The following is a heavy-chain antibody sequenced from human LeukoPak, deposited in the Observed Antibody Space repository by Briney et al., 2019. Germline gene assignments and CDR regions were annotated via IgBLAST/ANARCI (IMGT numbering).Heavy chain of an antibody. Sequence: PSETLSLTCTVSGDSISSGSYYWSWIRQPAGKGPEWIGRIYSSGSTNYNPSLKSRVTISVDTSKNQFSLELSSVTAADTAVYYCARDIYGSSWYGLFDYWGQGTLVTVSS. D-gene: IGHD6-13*01. CDR1: GDSISSGSYY. CDR3: ARDIYGSSWYGLFDY. J-gene: IGHJ4*02. CDR2: IYSSGST. V-gene: IGHV4-61*02.